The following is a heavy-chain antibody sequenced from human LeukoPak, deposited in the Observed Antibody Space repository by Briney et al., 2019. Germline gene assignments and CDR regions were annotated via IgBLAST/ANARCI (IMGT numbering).Heavy chain of an antibody. V-gene: IGHV3-74*01. CDR2: INSDGSAT. Sequence: GGSLRLSCAASGFTFSSPWMHWVRQAPGKGLVWVSRINSDGSATAYADSVKGQFTISRDNAKNSLYLQMNSLRAEDTAVYYCVRDNPRQQGFAYWGQGTLVTVSS. J-gene: IGHJ4*02. D-gene: IGHD6-13*01. CDR1: GFTFSSPW. CDR3: VRDNPRQQGFAY.